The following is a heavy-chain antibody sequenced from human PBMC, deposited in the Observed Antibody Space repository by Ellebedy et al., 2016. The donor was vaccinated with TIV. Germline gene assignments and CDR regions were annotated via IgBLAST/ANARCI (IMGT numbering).Heavy chain of an antibody. D-gene: IGHD2-2*01. CDR2: IHHSGST. CDR1: GGSFSGYY. Sequence: SETLSLTXAVYGGSFSGYYWSWIRQPPGKVLEWIGEIHHSGSTNNNPSPKSRDTIPVATPKNQFSLKLRSMTAADTAVYYCARYGPSGIVVVPAALLPNWFDPWGQGTLVTVSS. J-gene: IGHJ5*02. V-gene: IGHV4-34*04. CDR3: ARYGPSGIVVVPAALLPNWFDP.